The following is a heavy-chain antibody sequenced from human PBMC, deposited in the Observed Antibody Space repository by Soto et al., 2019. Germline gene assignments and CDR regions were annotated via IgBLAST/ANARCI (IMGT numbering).Heavy chain of an antibody. CDR3: AREWIGVVIDAFDI. CDR2: ISYDGSNK. V-gene: IGHV3-30-3*01. Sequence: GGSLRLSCAASGFTFSSYAMHWVRQAPGKGLEWVAVISYDGSNKYYADSVKGRFTISRDNSKNTLYLQMNSLRAEDTAVYYCAREWIGVVIDAFDIWGQGTMVTVSS. D-gene: IGHD3-3*01. CDR1: GFTFSSYA. J-gene: IGHJ3*02.